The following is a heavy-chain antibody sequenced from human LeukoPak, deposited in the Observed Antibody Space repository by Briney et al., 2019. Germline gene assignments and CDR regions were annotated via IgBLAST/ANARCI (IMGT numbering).Heavy chain of an antibody. CDR1: GFSLRTSGVG. J-gene: IGHJ3*02. D-gene: IGHD7-27*01. V-gene: IGHV2-5*02. CDR2: IYWGDDK. CDR3: AHRQNWGEAFDI. Sequence: ESGPTLVNPTQTLTLTCTFSGFSLRTSGVGVSWIRRPPGKALEWLALIYWGDDKRYSPSLKRRLTITKDTSKNQVVLTMTNMDPVDTATYYCAHRQNWGEAFDIWGQGTMVTVSS.